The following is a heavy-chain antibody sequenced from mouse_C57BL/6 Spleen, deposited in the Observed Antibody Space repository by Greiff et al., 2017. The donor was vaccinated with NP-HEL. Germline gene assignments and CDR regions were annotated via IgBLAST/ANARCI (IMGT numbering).Heavy chain of an antibody. D-gene: IGHD1-1*01. J-gene: IGHJ1*03. Sequence: VQLQQPGAELVRPGSSVKLSCKASGYTFTSSWMHWVKQRPIQGLEWIGNIDPSDSETHYNQKFKDKATLTVDKSSSTAYMQLSSLTSEDSAVYYCARATTVVEGYFDVWGTGTTVTVSS. CDR1: GYTFTSSW. V-gene: IGHV1-52*01. CDR3: ARATTVVEGYFDV. CDR2: IDPSDSET.